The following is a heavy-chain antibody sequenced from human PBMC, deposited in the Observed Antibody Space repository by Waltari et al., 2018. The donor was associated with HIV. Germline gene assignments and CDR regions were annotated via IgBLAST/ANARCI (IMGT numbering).Heavy chain of an antibody. J-gene: IGHJ4*02. D-gene: IGHD3-22*01. CDR2: ISYDGSNK. CDR3: AKERGYDSSGCDY. CDR1: GFTFSNYG. Sequence: QVQLVESGGGVVQPGRSLRLSCAASGFTFSNYGMHWVGQAPGKGLEWVAVISYDGSNKYYADSVKGRFTISRDNSKNTLYLQMNSLRAEDTAVYYCAKERGYDSSGCDYWGQGTLVTVSS. V-gene: IGHV3-30*18.